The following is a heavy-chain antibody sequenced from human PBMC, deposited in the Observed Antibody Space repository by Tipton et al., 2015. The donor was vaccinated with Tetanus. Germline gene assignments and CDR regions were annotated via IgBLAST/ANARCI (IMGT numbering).Heavy chain of an antibody. CDR2: ISYMGVT. CDR1: AASISSYY. V-gene: IGHV4-59*03. J-gene: IGHJ5*01. CDR3: ASIPAGSPFGWFDS. Sequence: LRLSCTVSAASISSYYWTWIRQPPGKGLEWIGYISYMGVTKYSPSLKSRVTISLDTSKNQFSLRLTAVTTADTAIYHCASIPAGSPFGWFDSWGLGTLVTVSS. D-gene: IGHD2-21*01.